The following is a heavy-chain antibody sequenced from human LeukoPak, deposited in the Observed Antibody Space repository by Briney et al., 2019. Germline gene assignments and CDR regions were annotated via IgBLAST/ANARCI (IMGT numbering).Heavy chain of an antibody. CDR3: AKQIFGVVIGPAFDY. J-gene: IGHJ4*02. CDR1: GFTLSSYA. V-gene: IGHV3-23*01. CDR2: ISGSNTRT. D-gene: IGHD3-3*01. Sequence: PVGSLRLSCAASGFTLSSYAMSWVRQAPGKGLEWVSAISGSNTRTYYADSVKGRFTISRDNSKNILHLQMNSLRAEDTAVYYCAKQIFGVVIGPAFDYWGQGILVTVSS.